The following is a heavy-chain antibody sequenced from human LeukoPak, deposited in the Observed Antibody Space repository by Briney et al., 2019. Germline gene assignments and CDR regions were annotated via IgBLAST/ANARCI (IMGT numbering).Heavy chain of an antibody. CDR1: GFTVSNKY. D-gene: IGHD2-15*01. J-gene: IGHJ3*02. CDR2: IYSGGST. V-gene: IGHV3-66*01. Sequence: GGSLRLSCAASGFTVSNKYMSWVRQAPGRGLEWVSVIYSGGSTYYADSVKGRFSISRDKSKNTLYLQMNSLRAEDTALYYCAREMYCSGGSCHGDAFDIWGQGTMVTVSS. CDR3: AREMYCSGGSCHGDAFDI.